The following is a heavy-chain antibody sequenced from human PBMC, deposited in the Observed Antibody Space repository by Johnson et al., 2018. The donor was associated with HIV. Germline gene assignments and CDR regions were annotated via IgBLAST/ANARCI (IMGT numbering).Heavy chain of an antibody. CDR2: ISGSGGST. V-gene: IGHV3-23*04. CDR1: GFTFSSYA. J-gene: IGHJ3*01. D-gene: IGHD4-23*01. CDR3: ARVSDDYGGNPAAWGAFDV. Sequence: VQLVASGGGLVQPGRSLRLSCAASGFTFSSYAMSWVRQAPGKGLEWVSAISGSGGSTYYADSVKGRFTISRDNAKNSLYLQMNNLRAEDTALYYCARVSDDYGGNPAAWGAFDVWGQGTMVTVSS.